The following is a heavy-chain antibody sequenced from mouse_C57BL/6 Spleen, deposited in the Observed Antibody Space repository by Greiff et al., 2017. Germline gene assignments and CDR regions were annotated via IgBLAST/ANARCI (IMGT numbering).Heavy chain of an antibody. CDR1: GYTFTDYY. D-gene: IGHD2-4*01. CDR2: IYPGSGNT. J-gene: IGHJ2*01. CDR3: ARDPYDYEGYYFDY. Sequence: VQLQQSGAELVRPGASVKLSCKASGYTFTDYYINWVKQRPGQGLEWIARIYPGSGNTYYNEKFKGKATLTAEKSSSTAYMQLSSLTSEDSAVYFCARDPYDYEGYYFDYWGQGTTLTVSS. V-gene: IGHV1-76*01.